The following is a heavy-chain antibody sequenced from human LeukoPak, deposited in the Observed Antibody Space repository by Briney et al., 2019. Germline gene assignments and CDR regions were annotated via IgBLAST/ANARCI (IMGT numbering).Heavy chain of an antibody. J-gene: IGHJ4*02. CDR1: GFTFSSYG. D-gene: IGHD4-17*01. CDR3: AKDKNYGDYPGPFDY. Sequence: GGSLRLSCAASGFTFSSYGMHWVRQAPGKGLEWVAVISYDGSNKYYADSVKGRFTISRDKSKNTLYLQTNSLRAEDTAVYYCAKDKNYGDYPGPFDYWGQGTLVTVSS. CDR2: ISYDGSNK. V-gene: IGHV3-30*18.